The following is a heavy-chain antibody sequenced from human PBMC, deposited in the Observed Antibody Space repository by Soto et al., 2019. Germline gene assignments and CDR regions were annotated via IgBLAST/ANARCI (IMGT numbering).Heavy chain of an antibody. D-gene: IGHD2-2*01. J-gene: IGHJ6*03. CDR3: AKGGYCSSTSCYLRYYYMDV. CDR2: ISGSGGST. CDR1: GFTFSSYA. V-gene: IGHV3-23*01. Sequence: PGGSLRLSCAASGFTFSSYAMSWVRQAPGKGLEWVSAISGSGGSTYYADSVKGRFTISRDNSKNTLYLQMNSLRAKDTAVYYCAKGGYCSSTSCYLRYYYMDVWGKGTTVTVSS.